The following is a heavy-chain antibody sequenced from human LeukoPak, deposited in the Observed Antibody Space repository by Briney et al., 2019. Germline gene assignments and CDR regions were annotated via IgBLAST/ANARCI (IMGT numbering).Heavy chain of an antibody. J-gene: IGHJ6*02. CDR3: ARGLHYNILTGGMDV. Sequence: SEALSLTCAVFGGSFSGYYWSWIRQSPEKGLEWIGEMSHTGATNYNPSLKSRVTVSVDTSKKQFSLNLRSVTAADTAVYYCARGLHYNILTGGMDVWGQGTTVIVSS. D-gene: IGHD3-9*01. V-gene: IGHV4-34*01. CDR2: MSHTGAT. CDR1: GGSFSGYY.